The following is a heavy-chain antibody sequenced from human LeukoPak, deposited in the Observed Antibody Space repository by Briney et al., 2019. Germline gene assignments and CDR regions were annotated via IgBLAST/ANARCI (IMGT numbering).Heavy chain of an antibody. V-gene: IGHV1-69*05. CDR2: IIPIFGTA. CDR1: GGTFSSYA. Sequence: ASVKVSCKASGGTFSSYAISWVRQAPGQGLEWMGRIIPIFGTANYAQKFQGRVTITTDESTSTAYMELSSLRSEDTAVYYCAREGEGACGDYENYWGQGTLVTVSS. CDR3: AREGEGACGDYENY. J-gene: IGHJ4*02. D-gene: IGHD4-17*01.